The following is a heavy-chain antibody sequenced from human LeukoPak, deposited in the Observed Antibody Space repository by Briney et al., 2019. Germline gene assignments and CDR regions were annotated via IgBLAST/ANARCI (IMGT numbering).Heavy chain of an antibody. Sequence: PGGSLRLSCAASGFTFSSYAVSWVRQAPGKGLEWVSAISGSGGSTYYADSVKGRFTISRDNSKNTLYLQMNSLRAEDTAVYYCAKPYYYDSSGYSDYWGQGTLVTVSS. V-gene: IGHV3-23*01. D-gene: IGHD3-22*01. CDR2: ISGSGGST. CDR1: GFTFSSYA. CDR3: AKPYYYDSSGYSDY. J-gene: IGHJ4*02.